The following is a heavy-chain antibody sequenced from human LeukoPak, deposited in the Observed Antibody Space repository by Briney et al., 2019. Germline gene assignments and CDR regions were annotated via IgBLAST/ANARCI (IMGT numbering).Heavy chain of an antibody. Sequence: ASVKVSCKASGYTFTGYYMHWVRQAPGQGLEWMGRINPNSGGTNYAQKFQGRVTMTGDTSISAAYMELSRLRSDDTAVYFCASVLESKRHYDFLSGQSMGINAFDIWGQGTMVTVSS. D-gene: IGHD3-9*01. CDR2: INPNSGGT. CDR1: GYTFTGYY. CDR3: ASVLESKRHYDFLSGQSMGINAFDI. J-gene: IGHJ3*02. V-gene: IGHV1-2*06.